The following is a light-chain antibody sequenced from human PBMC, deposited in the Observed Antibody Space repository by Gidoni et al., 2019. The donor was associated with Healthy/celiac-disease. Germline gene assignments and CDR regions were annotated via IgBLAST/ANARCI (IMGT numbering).Light chain of an antibody. J-gene: IGKJ4*01. CDR2: GAS. CDR3: QQYNNWPLT. V-gene: IGKV3-15*01. CDR1: QSVRSN. Sequence: IVMTQSPATLSVSPGERATLSCRARQSVRSNLAWYQQKPGQAPRLLIYGASARATGIPARFSGSGSGTEFTLTISSLQSEDFAVYYCQQYNNWPLTFGGGTKVEIK.